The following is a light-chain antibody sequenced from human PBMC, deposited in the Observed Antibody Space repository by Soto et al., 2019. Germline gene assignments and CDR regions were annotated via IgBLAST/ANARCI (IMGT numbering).Light chain of an antibody. Sequence: DIQMTQSPSTLSASVGDRVTITCRASQSISSWLAWDQQKPGKAPKLLIYKATSLESGVPSRFSGSGSGTEFTPTISSLQPDDFATYYCQQYNSYPWTFGQGTKVEIK. V-gene: IGKV1-5*03. CDR2: KAT. CDR1: QSISSW. J-gene: IGKJ1*01. CDR3: QQYNSYPWT.